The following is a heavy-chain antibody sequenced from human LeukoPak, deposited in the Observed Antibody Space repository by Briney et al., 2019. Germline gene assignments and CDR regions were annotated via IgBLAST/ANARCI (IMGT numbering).Heavy chain of an antibody. D-gene: IGHD3-3*01. Sequence: ASVKVSCKASGYTFTSYAMHWVRQAPGQRLEWMGWINAGNGNTKYSQKFQGRVTITRDTSASTAYMELSSLRSEDTAVYYCATEGKAAFDFWSGFHDYWGQGTLVTVSS. CDR2: INAGNGNT. V-gene: IGHV1-3*01. J-gene: IGHJ4*02. CDR1: GYTFTSYA. CDR3: ATEGKAAFDFWSGFHDY.